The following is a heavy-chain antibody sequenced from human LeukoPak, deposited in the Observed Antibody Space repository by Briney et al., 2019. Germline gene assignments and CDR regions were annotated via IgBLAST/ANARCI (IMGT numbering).Heavy chain of an antibody. D-gene: IGHD6-13*01. J-gene: IGHJ4*02. CDR3: ARGRDLGIAADFDY. CDR1: GGTFSSYA. V-gene: IGHV1-69*05. Sequence: ASVKVSCKASGGTFSSYALSWVRQPPEQGLEWVGRIIPTFGTANNVHKSQGRRTTTTNKFTNTAYMELSSLRTEDTAVYYCARGRDLGIAADFDYWGQGTLVTVSS. CDR2: IIPTFGTA.